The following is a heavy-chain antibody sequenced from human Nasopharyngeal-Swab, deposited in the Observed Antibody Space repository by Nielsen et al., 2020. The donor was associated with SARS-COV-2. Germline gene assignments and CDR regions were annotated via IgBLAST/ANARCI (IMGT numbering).Heavy chain of an antibody. CDR2: FDPEDGGT. CDR3: ATAPPVAGIGYWFDP. Sequence: ASVKVSCKVSGYTLTELSMHWVRQAPGKGLEWMGGFDPEDGGTIYAQKFQGRVTMTEDTSTDTAYMELSSLRSEDTAMYYCATAPPVAGIGYWFDPWGQGTLVTVSS. J-gene: IGHJ5*02. D-gene: IGHD6-19*01. V-gene: IGHV1-24*01. CDR1: GYTLTELS.